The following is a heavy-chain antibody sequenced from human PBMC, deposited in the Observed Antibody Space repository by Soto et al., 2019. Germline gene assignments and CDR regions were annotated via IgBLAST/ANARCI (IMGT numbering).Heavy chain of an antibody. CDR3: ARLGSFPGP. J-gene: IGHJ5*02. CDR2: ISAYNGNT. V-gene: IGHV1-18*01. CDR1: GYTFTXXX. Sequence: ASVTVSCKASGYTFTXXXXIXVRQAPGQGLEWMGWISAYNGNTNYAQKLQGRVTMTTDTSTSTAYMELRSLRSDDTAVYYCARLGSFPGPWGQGTLVTVSS.